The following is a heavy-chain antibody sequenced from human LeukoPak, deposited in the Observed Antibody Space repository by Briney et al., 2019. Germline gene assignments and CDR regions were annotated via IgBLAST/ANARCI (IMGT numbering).Heavy chain of an antibody. V-gene: IGHV1-2*02. CDR3: ARGATYYDFWSGYYKGYYFDY. D-gene: IGHD3-3*01. Sequence: ASVKVSCKASGYTFTGYYMHWVRQAPGQGLEWMGWINPNSGGTNYAQKFQGRVTMTRDTSISTAYMELSRLRSDDTAVYYCARGATYYDFWSGYYKGYYFDYWGQGTLVTVSS. CDR2: INPNSGGT. CDR1: GYTFTGYY. J-gene: IGHJ4*02.